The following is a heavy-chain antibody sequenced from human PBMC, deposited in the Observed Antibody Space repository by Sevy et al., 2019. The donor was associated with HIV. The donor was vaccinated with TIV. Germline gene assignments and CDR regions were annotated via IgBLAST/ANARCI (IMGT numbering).Heavy chain of an antibody. J-gene: IGHJ6*03. V-gene: IGHV3-23*01. CDR3: ARGINFYGSGREGHSYMDV. D-gene: IGHD3-10*01. CDR2: ISGSSAYT. Sequence: GGSLRLSCAASGFAFSNFAISWVRQAPGKGLEWVSLISGSSAYTYYADSVKGRFTISRDNSKNTLYLQMNSLRVEDTAIYYCARGINFYGSGREGHSYMDVWGKGTTVTVSS. CDR1: GFAFSNFA.